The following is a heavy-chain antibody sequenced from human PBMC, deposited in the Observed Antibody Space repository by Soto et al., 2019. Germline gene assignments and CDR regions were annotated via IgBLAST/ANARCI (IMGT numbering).Heavy chain of an antibody. D-gene: IGHD6-13*01. CDR2: VYYTGTT. CDR1: GGSISSYF. Sequence: SETLSLTCTVSGGSISSYFYIWVRQPPGKGLEWIGSVYYTGTTDYNPSLKSRVTISVDTSKTQFSLNLRSVTAADTAVYYCARDLAAVPRAFDYWGRGTLVTISS. J-gene: IGHJ4*02. V-gene: IGHV4-59*01. CDR3: ARDLAAVPRAFDY.